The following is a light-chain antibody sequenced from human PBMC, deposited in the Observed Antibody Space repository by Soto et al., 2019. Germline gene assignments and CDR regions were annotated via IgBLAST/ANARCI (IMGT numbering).Light chain of an antibody. CDR1: SSDVGGYNY. Sequence: QSALTQPASVSGSPGQSITISCTGTSSDVGGYNYVSWYQQHPGKAPKLMIYEVSNRPSGVSNRFSGSKSGNTASLTISGLQAEDEADYYCSSYTTGSTHWLFGGGTQLTVL. CDR2: EVS. V-gene: IGLV2-14*01. J-gene: IGLJ7*01. CDR3: SSYTTGSTHWL.